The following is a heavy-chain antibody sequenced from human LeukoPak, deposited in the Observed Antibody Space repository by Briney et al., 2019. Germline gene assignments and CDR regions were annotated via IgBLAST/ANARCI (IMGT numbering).Heavy chain of an antibody. D-gene: IGHD2/OR15-2a*01. J-gene: IGHJ4*02. CDR3: ARDFQTEAPDY. Sequence: NPSETLSLTCTVSGGSISSGSYYWSWIRQPPGKGLEWIGEINHSGSTNYNPSLKSRVTVSVDTSKNQFSLKLSSVTAADTAVYYCARDFQTEAPDYWGQGTLVTVSS. V-gene: IGHV4-39*07. CDR1: GGSISSGSYY. CDR2: INHSGST.